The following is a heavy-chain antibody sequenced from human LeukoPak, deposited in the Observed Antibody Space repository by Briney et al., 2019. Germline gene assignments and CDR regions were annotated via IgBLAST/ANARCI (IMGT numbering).Heavy chain of an antibody. CDR1: GYTFTGYY. Sequence: ASVKVSCKASGYTFTGYYMHWVRQAPGQGLEWLGWINPNSGGTNYAQKFQGRVTLTRDMSISTAYMELSGLTSDDTAIYYCARGTTAATAYYFAFWGQGTPVTVSS. V-gene: IGHV1-2*02. D-gene: IGHD2-15*01. J-gene: IGHJ4*02. CDR3: ARGTTAATAYYFAF. CDR2: INPNSGGT.